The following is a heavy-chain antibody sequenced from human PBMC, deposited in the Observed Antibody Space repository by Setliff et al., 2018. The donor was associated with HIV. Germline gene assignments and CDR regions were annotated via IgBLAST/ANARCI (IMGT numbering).Heavy chain of an antibody. V-gene: IGHV3-23*01. CDR1: GFTFSSFA. CDR3: AKEKGAHSYADY. CDR2: ISGSGDNT. J-gene: IGHJ4*02. Sequence: GGSLRLSCAASGFTFSSFAMSWVRQVPGKGLAWVSAISGSGDNTYYADSVKGRFTISRDNSENTLYLQMNSLRDEDTAVYYCAKEKGAHSYADYWGQGTLVTVSS. D-gene: IGHD5-18*01.